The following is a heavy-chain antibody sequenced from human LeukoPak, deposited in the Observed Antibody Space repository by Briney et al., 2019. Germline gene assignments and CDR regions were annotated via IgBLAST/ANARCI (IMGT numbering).Heavy chain of an antibody. D-gene: IGHD3-22*01. Sequence: GESLKISCKGSGYRFNTYWIGWVRQMPGKGLEWMGIIFPGDSETIYSPSFQGQVTISADKSLSTAYLQWSSLKASDSAMYYCASPINYYDSSGYPFDYWGQGTLVTVSS. CDR3: ASPINYYDSSGYPFDY. J-gene: IGHJ4*02. CDR1: GYRFNTYW. V-gene: IGHV5-51*01. CDR2: IFPGDSET.